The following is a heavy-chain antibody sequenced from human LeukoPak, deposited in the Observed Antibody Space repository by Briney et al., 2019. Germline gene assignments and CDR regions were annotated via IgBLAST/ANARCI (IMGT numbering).Heavy chain of an antibody. Sequence: ASVKVSCKSPGYTFNSYGITWVRQAPGQGLEWMGWIHTYNGHTNYAQKLQGRVTMTTDTSTSTAYMELRSLRSDDTAVYYCARVTTVTSDAFDIWGQGTMVTVSS. CDR2: IHTYNGHT. CDR3: ARVTTVTSDAFDI. V-gene: IGHV1-18*01. J-gene: IGHJ3*02. CDR1: GYTFNSYG. D-gene: IGHD4-11*01.